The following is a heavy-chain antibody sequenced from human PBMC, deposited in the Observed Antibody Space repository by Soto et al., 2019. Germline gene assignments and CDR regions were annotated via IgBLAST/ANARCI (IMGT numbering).Heavy chain of an antibody. CDR3: ARDRSRMGGSSPAFDI. J-gene: IGHJ3*02. D-gene: IGHD3-16*01. Sequence: GGSLRLSCAASGFTFSSYGMHWVRQAPGKGLEWVAVIWYDGSNKYYADSVKGRFTISRDNSKNTRYLQMNSLRAEDTAVYYCARDRSRMGGSSPAFDIWGQGTMVTVSS. V-gene: IGHV3-33*01. CDR2: IWYDGSNK. CDR1: GFTFSSYG.